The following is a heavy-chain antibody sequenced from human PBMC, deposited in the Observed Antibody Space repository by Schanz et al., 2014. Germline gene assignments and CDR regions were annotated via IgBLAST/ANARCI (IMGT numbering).Heavy chain of an antibody. D-gene: IGHD3-10*01. CDR1: GFTFSSYS. V-gene: IGHV3-48*01. J-gene: IGHJ4*02. CDR3: ARGGFGEVSYFDY. CDR2: VSRSTPDI. Sequence: EVQLVESGGGLVQPGGSLRLSCTASGFTFSSYSMNWVRQAPGKGLEWVSYVSRSTPDIYYADSVKGRFTISRDNSKNTLYLQMNSLRPEDTAVYYCARGGFGEVSYFDYWGQGTLXTVSS.